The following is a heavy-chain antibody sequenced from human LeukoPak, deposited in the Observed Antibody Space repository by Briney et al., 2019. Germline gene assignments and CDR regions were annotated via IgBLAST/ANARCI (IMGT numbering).Heavy chain of an antibody. CDR3: ASPYDYGDHYLDALHI. V-gene: IGHV1-69*06. CDR2: IIPLFGTA. Sequence: SVKVSCKASGYIFTVYYMHWVRQAPGQGLEWMGRIIPLFGTADYAQRYQGRVTISADNSLNTAYLELSSLTSEDTAVYYCASPYDYGDHYLDALHIWGQGTIVTVSS. CDR1: GYIFTVYY. D-gene: IGHD4/OR15-4a*01. J-gene: IGHJ3*02.